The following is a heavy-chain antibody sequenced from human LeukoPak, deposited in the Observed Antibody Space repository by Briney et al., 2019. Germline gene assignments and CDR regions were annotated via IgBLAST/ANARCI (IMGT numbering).Heavy chain of an antibody. CDR3: ARLDYYDSSGYY. V-gene: IGHV4-39*01. J-gene: IGHJ4*02. D-gene: IGHD3-22*01. CDR2: IYYSGST. CDR1: GGSISSSSYY. Sequence: SETLSLTCTVSGGSISSSSYYWGWIRQPPGKGLEWIGSIYYSGSTYYNPSLKSRVTISVDTSKNQFSLKPSSVTAADTAVYYCARLDYYDSSGYYWGQGTLVTVSS.